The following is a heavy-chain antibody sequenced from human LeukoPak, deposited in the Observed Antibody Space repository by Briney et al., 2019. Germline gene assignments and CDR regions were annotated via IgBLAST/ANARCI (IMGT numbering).Heavy chain of an antibody. CDR2: IHNSGTT. D-gene: IGHD3-10*01. CDR3: ARRYYYNLGSFPFDF. V-gene: IGHV4-34*01. CDR1: GGPFSGYF. Sequence: SETLSHTCAVSGGPFSGYFRSWIRQSSGKGLEWIGEIHNSGTTNYNPSLNSRVTISEDTSKNQFYLNLSSVTAADTAVYYCARRYYYNLGSFPFDFWGQGTLVTVSS. J-gene: IGHJ4*02.